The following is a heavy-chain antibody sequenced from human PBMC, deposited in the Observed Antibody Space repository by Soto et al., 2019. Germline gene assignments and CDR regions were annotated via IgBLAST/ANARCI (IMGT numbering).Heavy chain of an antibody. J-gene: IGHJ4*02. D-gene: IGHD3-22*01. CDR1: GYTFTGYY. CDR3: ATHYYDSSGYYYFYYFDY. Sequence: GASVKVSCKASGYTFTGYYMHWVRQAPGQGLEWMGWINPNSGGTNYAQKFQGRVTMTRDTSINTAYMELSRLRSDDTAVYYCATHYYDSSGYYYFYYFDYWGQGTLVTVSS. V-gene: IGHV1-2*02. CDR2: INPNSGGT.